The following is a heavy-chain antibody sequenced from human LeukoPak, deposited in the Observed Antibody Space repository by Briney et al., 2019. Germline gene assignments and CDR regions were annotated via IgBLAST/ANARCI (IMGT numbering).Heavy chain of an antibody. CDR3: AKDRVVVVVPAAIAQHYGMDV. Sequence: GGSLRLSCAASGFTFSSYGMHWVRQAPGKGLVWVAVISYDGSNKYYADSVKGRFTISRDNSKNTLYLQMNSLRAEDTAVYYCAKDRVVVVVPAAIAQHYGMDVWGQGTTVTVSS. V-gene: IGHV3-30*18. J-gene: IGHJ6*02. CDR2: ISYDGSNK. D-gene: IGHD2-2*02. CDR1: GFTFSSYG.